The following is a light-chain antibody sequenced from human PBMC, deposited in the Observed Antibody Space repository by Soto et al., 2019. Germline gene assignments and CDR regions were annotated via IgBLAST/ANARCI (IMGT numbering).Light chain of an antibody. V-gene: IGKV3-15*01. CDR2: DVS. Sequence: EIIMSQSPGTLSVFQGERATPSCRAAQGVTTNFVWYQQKSGQSPRLLIYDVSNRATGVPARFSGSGSETDFTLTISGLRSEDSAVYFCQQYNNWPFSVGQGTRLE. J-gene: IGKJ5*01. CDR3: QQYNNWPFS. CDR1: QGVTTN.